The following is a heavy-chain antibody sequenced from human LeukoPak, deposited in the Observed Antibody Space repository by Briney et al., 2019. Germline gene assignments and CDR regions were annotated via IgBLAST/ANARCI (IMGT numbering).Heavy chain of an antibody. Sequence: GGSLRLSCAASGFTVSSNYMSWGRQAPGKGLEWVSVIYSGGSTYYADSVKGRFTISRDNSKNTLYLQMNSLSGEDTAVYYCAKGRYRYAYKAADYWGQGTLVTVSS. V-gene: IGHV3-53*05. D-gene: IGHD5-18*01. J-gene: IGHJ4*02. CDR1: GFTVSSNY. CDR3: AKGRYRYAYKAADY. CDR2: IYSGGST.